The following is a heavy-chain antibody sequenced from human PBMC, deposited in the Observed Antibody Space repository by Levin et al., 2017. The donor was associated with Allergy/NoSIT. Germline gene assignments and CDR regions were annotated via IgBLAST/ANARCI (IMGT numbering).Heavy chain of an antibody. J-gene: IGHJ4*02. CDR2: ISWNSGSI. V-gene: IGHV3-9*01. D-gene: IGHD4-23*01. CDR3: AKDINYGGSEAYFDY. CDR1: GFTFDDYA. Sequence: PGGSLRLSCAASGFTFDDYAMHWVRQAPGKGLEWVSGISWNSGSIGYADSVKGRFTISRDNAKNSLYLQMNSLRAEDTALYYCAKDINYGGSEAYFDYWGQGTLVTVSS.